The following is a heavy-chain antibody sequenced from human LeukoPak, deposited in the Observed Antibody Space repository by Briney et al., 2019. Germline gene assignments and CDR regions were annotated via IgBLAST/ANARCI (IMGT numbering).Heavy chain of an antibody. J-gene: IGHJ6*03. CDR1: GGTFSSYA. CDR2: IIPIFGTA. D-gene: IGHD6-13*01. Sequence: ASVKVSXKASGGTFSSYAISWVRQAPGQGLEWMGGIIPIFGTANYAQKLQGRVTMTTDTSTSTAYMELRSLRSDDTAVYYCARGYSSTLGYYYMDVWGKGTTVTVSS. V-gene: IGHV1-69*05. CDR3: ARGYSSTLGYYYMDV.